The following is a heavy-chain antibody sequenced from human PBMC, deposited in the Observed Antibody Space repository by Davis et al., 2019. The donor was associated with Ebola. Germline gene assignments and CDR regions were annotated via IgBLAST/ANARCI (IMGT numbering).Heavy chain of an antibody. J-gene: IGHJ3*02. Sequence: LRLSCAVSGGSISSGGYSWSWIRQPPGKGLEWIGSIYHSGSTYYNPSLKSRLTIPVDRSKNQFSLKLSSVTAADTAVYYCARVTRLDYYDSSGYYPAEAFDIWGQGTMVTVSS. CDR2: IYHSGST. D-gene: IGHD3-22*01. CDR1: GGSISSGGYS. CDR3: ARVTRLDYYDSSGYYPAEAFDI. V-gene: IGHV4-30-2*01.